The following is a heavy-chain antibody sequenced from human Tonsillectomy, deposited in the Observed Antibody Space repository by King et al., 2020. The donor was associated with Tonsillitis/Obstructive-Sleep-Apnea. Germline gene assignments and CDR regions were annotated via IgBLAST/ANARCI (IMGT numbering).Heavy chain of an antibody. V-gene: IGHV4-59*01. Sequence: VQLQESGPGLVKPSETLSLTCTVTGGSISSYYWTWIRQPPGTGLEWVGHIHYSGSTTYNPSLKGRATISLETSKSQFSLRLSSVTAADTAMYYCARLGFCYSNRCLPDSWGQGTLVTVAS. J-gene: IGHJ4*02. CDR1: GGSISSYY. CDR3: ARLGFCYSNRCLPDS. CDR2: IHYSGST. D-gene: IGHD2-2*01.